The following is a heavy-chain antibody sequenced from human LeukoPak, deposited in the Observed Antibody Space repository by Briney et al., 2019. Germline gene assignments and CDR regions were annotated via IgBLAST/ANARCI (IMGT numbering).Heavy chain of an antibody. CDR3: VRIAYSNAFDI. D-gene: IGHD4-11*01. J-gene: IGHJ3*02. V-gene: IGHV1-8*01. Sequence: ASVKVSCKASGYTFTNFDINWVRQATGQGLEWMGWMNPKTGNTGSAQNLQGRVTITGNTSISTAYVELSSLRSEDTAVYYCVRIAYSNAFDICGQRTIVTASS. CDR2: MNPKTGNT. CDR1: GYTFTNFD.